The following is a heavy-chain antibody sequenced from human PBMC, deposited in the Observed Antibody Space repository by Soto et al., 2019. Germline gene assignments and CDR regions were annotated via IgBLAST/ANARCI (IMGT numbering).Heavy chain of an antibody. CDR3: ATRSPAFDY. Sequence: ASVKVSCKTSGYTFTNYGISWVRQAPGQGLERMGWITTDKGKTTYAQKFQGRVTMTTDTSTSTAYMELMILLFDVTAIYYCATRSPAFDYWGQGTLVTVSS. V-gene: IGHV1-18*01. CDR2: ITTDKGKT. J-gene: IGHJ4*02. CDR1: GYTFTNYG.